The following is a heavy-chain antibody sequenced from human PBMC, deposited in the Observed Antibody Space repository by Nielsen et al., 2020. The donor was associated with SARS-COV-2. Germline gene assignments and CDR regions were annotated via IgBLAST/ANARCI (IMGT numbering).Heavy chain of an antibody. V-gene: IGHV4-30-2*01. CDR1: GGSISSGGYS. D-gene: IGHD2-2*01. CDR2: IYHSGST. Sequence: SETLSLTCAVSGGSISSGGYSWSWIRQPPGKGLEWIGYIYHSGSTYYNPPLKSRVTISVDRSKNQFSLKLSSVTAADTAVYYCARGGPAASKFDYWGQGTLVTVSS. CDR3: ARGGPAASKFDY. J-gene: IGHJ4*02.